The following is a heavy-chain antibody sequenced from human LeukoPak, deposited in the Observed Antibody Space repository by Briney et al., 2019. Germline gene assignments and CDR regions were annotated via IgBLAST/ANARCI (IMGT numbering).Heavy chain of an antibody. J-gene: IGHJ3*02. V-gene: IGHV3-30*02. CDR3: ARGGGSGWYGSAFDI. CDR2: IRYDGSNK. D-gene: IGHD6-19*01. CDR1: GFTFSSYG. Sequence: PGGSLRLSCAASGFTFSSYGMHWVRQAPGKGLEWVAFIRYDGSNKYYADSVKGRFTISRDNPKNSLYLQMNTVRGDDTAVYYCARGGGSGWYGSAFDIWGQGIMVSVSS.